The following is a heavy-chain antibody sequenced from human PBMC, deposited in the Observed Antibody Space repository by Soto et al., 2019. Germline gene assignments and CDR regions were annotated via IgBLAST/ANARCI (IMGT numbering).Heavy chain of an antibody. Sequence: GGSLRLSCAASGFTFSSYGMHWVRQAPGKGLEWVAVISYDGSNKYYADSVKGRFTISRDNSKNTLYLQMNSLRAEDTAVYYCANGNGGNHYYFDYWGQGTLVTVSS. V-gene: IGHV3-30*18. CDR1: GFTFSSYG. CDR2: ISYDGSNK. D-gene: IGHD2-15*01. J-gene: IGHJ4*02. CDR3: ANGNGGNHYYFDY.